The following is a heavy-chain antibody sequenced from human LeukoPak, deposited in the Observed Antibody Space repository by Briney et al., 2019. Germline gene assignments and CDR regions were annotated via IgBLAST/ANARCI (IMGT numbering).Heavy chain of an antibody. V-gene: IGHV3-73*01. J-gene: IGHJ4*02. D-gene: IGHD1-26*01. Sequence: GGSLRLSCAASGFSFSGSGMHWVRQASGKGLEWVGHIRSQADSYATVYGASVKGRFTITRDDSENTAYLQMNSLKTEDTAVYYCASFPSGSYSAYWGQGTLVTVSS. CDR1: GFSFSGSG. CDR2: IRSQADSYAT. CDR3: ASFPSGSYSAY.